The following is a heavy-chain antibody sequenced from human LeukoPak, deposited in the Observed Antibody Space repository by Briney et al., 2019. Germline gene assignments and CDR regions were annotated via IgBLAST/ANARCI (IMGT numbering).Heavy chain of an antibody. Sequence: GGSLSLSCAASGFTFSRNWMPWVRQAPGKGLVWVSLINSDVSSTSYADSVKGRLITSGANAKNTLYLQMTSWKAAAPAANYCAREDYAYYYCGMDVGRQDTRVTVFS. CDR3: AREDYAYYYCGMDV. D-gene: IGHD4-17*01. CDR2: INSDVSST. J-gene: IGHJ6*02. CDR1: GFTFSRNW. V-gene: IGHV3-74*01.